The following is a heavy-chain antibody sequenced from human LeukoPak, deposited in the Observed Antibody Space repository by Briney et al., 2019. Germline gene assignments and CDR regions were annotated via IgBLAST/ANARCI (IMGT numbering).Heavy chain of an antibody. CDR1: GFTFTTYW. D-gene: IGHD3-10*01. Sequence: PGGSLRLSCVVSGFTFTTYWKHWVRQAPGKGLVWVSRVSADGSSTIYADSVKGRFTISRDNGINTVYLQMNSLRAEDTAVYYCARGFEGYPFGWWFDPWGQGTLVTVSS. J-gene: IGHJ5*02. CDR2: VSADGSST. V-gene: IGHV3-74*01. CDR3: ARGFEGYPFGWWFDP.